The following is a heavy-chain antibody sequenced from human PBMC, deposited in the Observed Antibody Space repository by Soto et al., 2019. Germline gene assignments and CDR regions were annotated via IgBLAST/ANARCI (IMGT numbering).Heavy chain of an antibody. CDR1: GYTFTSYG. CDR3: ARGRDGDY. V-gene: IGHV1-18*01. J-gene: IGHJ4*02. CDR2: ISAHNGNT. D-gene: IGHD6-6*01. Sequence: QVHLVQSGAEVKKPGASVKVSCKASGYTFTSYGITWVRQAPGQGLESMGWISAHNGNTDHAQKLQGRVIVTRDTSPSTAYMELRSRRSDDTAVYYCARGRDGDYWGQGALVTVSS.